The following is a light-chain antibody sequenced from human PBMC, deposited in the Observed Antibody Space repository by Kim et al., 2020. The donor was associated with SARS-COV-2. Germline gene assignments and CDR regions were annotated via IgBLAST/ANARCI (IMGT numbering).Light chain of an antibody. Sequence: EIVMTQSPATLSVSPGDRVTLSCRASQSVTNNLAWYQQKPGQAPRLLIYGVSTRATGIPARFSGSGSGTEFTLTISSLQSEDFAVYYCQHYNNWPPETFGQGTKLEIK. CDR1: QSVTNN. CDR3: QHYNNWPPET. V-gene: IGKV3-15*01. J-gene: IGKJ2*01. CDR2: GVS.